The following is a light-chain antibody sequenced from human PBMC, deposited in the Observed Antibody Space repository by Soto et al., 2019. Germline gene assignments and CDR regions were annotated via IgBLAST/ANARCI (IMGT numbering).Light chain of an antibody. CDR1: QSISGW. Sequence: DIQMTQSPSTLSASVGDRVTITCRASQSISGWLAWYQQKPGKAPKLLIYDASSLQSGVPSRFSGGGSGTEFTLTSSSRQPDDFATYFCQQYSSYSITFGRGTTVDVK. J-gene: IGKJ3*01. CDR2: DAS. V-gene: IGKV1-5*01. CDR3: QQYSSYSIT.